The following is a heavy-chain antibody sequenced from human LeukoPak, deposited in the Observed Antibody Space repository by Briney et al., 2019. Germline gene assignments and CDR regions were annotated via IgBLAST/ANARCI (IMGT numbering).Heavy chain of an antibody. CDR2: INPSGGST. V-gene: IGHV1-46*01. CDR1: GYTFTSYY. CDR3: ARRVPYDSENYYNPLGY. J-gene: IGHJ4*02. Sequence: ASVKVSCKASGYTFTSYYMNWVRQAPGQGLEWMGIINPSGGSTSYAQKFQGRVTMTRDTSTSTVYMELSSLRSEDTAVYYCARRVPYDSENYYNPLGYWGQGTLVTVSS. D-gene: IGHD3-10*01.